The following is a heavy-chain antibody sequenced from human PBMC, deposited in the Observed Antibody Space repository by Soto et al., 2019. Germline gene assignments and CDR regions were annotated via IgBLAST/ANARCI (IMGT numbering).Heavy chain of an antibody. CDR3: ARGVGASYYFDY. Sequence: QVQLVQSGAEVKKPGASVKVSCKASGYTFTSYGISWVRQAPGQGLEWMGWISAYNGNTNYAQMLQGRVTMTTDTSTSTGYMVLRSLRCDDTAVYYCARGVGASYYFDYWGQGTLVTVSS. CDR2: ISAYNGNT. J-gene: IGHJ4*02. CDR1: GYTFTSYG. V-gene: IGHV1-18*01. D-gene: IGHD1-26*01.